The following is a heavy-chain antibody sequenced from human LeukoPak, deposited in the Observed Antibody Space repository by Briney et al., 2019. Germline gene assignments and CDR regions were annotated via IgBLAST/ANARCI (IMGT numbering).Heavy chain of an antibody. Sequence: GGSLRLSCAASGFTFSSYGMHWVRQAPGKGLEWVAFIHYDGTNEYYTDSVKGRFTISRDNFKNTLSLQMNGLRVEDTALYYCVNSGFDPWGQGTLVTVSS. J-gene: IGHJ5*02. D-gene: IGHD3-10*01. CDR3: VNSGFDP. CDR1: GFTFSSYG. V-gene: IGHV3-30*02. CDR2: IHYDGTNE.